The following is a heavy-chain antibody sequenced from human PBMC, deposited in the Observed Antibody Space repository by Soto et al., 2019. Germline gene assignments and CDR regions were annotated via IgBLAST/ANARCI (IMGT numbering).Heavy chain of an antibody. CDR3: AGSSTYSSGWYSEAVDI. CDR1: RYSFTSYS. D-gene: IGHD6-19*01. J-gene: IGHJ3*02. CDR2: IYPGDSDT. V-gene: IGHV5-51*01. Sequence: GESLKISCKASRYSFTSYSIGWLLQMPGKDLEWMGIIYPGDSDTRYSPSFQGQVTISADKSISTAYLQWSSMKASETAMYYCAGSSTYSSGWYSEAVDIRGHVTMVSV.